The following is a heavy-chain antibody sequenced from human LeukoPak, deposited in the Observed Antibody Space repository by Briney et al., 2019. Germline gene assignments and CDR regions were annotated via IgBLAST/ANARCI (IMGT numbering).Heavy chain of an antibody. D-gene: IGHD3-9*01. CDR2: IYPGDSDT. Sequence: GESLKISCKGSGYSFTSYWIGWVRQMPGKGLEWMGIIYPGDSDTTYSPSFQGQVTISADKSISTAYLQWSSLKASDTAMYYCARHVPYYDILTGYLDYWGQGTLVTVSS. V-gene: IGHV5-51*01. J-gene: IGHJ4*02. CDR1: GYSFTSYW. CDR3: ARHVPYYDILTGYLDY.